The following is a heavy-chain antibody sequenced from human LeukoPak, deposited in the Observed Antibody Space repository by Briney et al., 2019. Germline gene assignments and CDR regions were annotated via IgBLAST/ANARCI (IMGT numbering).Heavy chain of an antibody. CDR2: IYYRGST. J-gene: IGHJ5*02. Sequence: SETLSLTCTVSGGSISSSTYYWGWIRQPPGKGLEWIGTIYYRGSTYYNPSLKSRVTISMDTSKNQFSLKLTSVTAADTAVYYCARLGRTYYDFRSGPWGQGTLVTVSS. V-gene: IGHV4-39*01. D-gene: IGHD3-3*01. CDR3: ARLGRTYYDFRSGP. CDR1: GGSISSSTYY.